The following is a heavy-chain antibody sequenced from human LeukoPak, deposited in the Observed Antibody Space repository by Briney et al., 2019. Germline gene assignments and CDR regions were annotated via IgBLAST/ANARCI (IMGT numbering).Heavy chain of an antibody. Sequence: SETLSLTCTVSGVSINTYFWSWIRQPPGKGLEWIGYVYYNGITNYNPSLKSRVSISLETSKNQFSLRLNSVTAAETAVYYCVSQLGGTTFHWGQGTLVTVSS. J-gene: IGHJ4*02. CDR2: VYYNGIT. CDR1: GVSINTYF. V-gene: IGHV4-59*01. CDR3: VSQLGGTTFH. D-gene: IGHD1/OR15-1a*01.